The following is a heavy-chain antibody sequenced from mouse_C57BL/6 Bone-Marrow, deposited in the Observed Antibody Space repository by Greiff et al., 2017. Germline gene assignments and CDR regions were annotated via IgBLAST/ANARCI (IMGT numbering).Heavy chain of an antibody. V-gene: IGHV5-6*02. CDR3: ASNYYGSSYDY. CDR1: GFTFSSYG. D-gene: IGHD1-1*01. J-gene: IGHJ2*01. Sequence: DVKLVESGGDLVKPGGSLKLSCAASGFTFSSYGMSWVRQTPDKRLEWVATISSGGSYTYYPDSVKGRFTISRDNAKNTLYLQMSSLKSEAKAMYYCASNYYGSSYDYWGQGTTLTVSA. CDR2: ISSGGSYT.